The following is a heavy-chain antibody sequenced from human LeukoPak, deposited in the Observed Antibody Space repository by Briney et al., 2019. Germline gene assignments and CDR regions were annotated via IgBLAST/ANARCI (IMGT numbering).Heavy chain of an antibody. J-gene: IGHJ6*03. CDR2: INPNSGGT. V-gene: IGHV1-2*02. CDR3: AKCSTTARRVHYYYYYMDI. CDR1: GNTLTGNY. D-gene: IGHD4-17*01. Sequence: ASVKVSCKGSGNTLTGNYLHWVRQAPGQGLEWMGWINPNSGGTNYAQKFQGRATMTRDTSIRTAYMELSGLRSDDTAVYYCAKCSTTARRVHYYYYYMDIWGKGTTVTVSS.